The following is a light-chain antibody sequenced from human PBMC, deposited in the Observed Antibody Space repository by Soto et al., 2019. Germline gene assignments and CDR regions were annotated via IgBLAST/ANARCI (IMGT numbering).Light chain of an antibody. V-gene: IGKV1-16*01. CDR3: QQYNSYPYT. J-gene: IGKJ2*01. CDR2: AAS. CDR1: QGITNY. Sequence: DIQMTQSPSSQSASVGDRVTITCRASQGITNYLAWFQQKSGKAPKSLIYAASNLQDWAPSRFSRSGFGADFPLTNSGLQPEDSATYYCQQYNSYPYTFGQGTKLEIE.